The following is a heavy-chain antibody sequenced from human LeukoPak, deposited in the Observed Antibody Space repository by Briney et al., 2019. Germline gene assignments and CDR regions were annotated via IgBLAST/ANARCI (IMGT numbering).Heavy chain of an antibody. CDR2: ISGSGGST. CDR3: AKDLGGSGYDLSDPSFDY. J-gene: IGHJ4*02. V-gene: IGHV3-23*01. Sequence: GGSLRLSCAASGFTFSSYAMSWVRQAPGKGLEWVSAISGSGGSTYYADSVKGRFTISRDNSKNTLYLQMNSLRAEDTAVYYCAKDLGGSGYDLSDPSFDYWGQGTLVTVSS. CDR1: GFTFSSYA. D-gene: IGHD5-12*01.